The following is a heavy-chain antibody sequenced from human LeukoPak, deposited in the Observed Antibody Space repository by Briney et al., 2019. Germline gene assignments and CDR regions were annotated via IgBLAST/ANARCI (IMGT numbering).Heavy chain of an antibody. CDR1: GGSISSYY. CDR2: IYTSGST. CDR3: ARVRGGSYTPDFDY. V-gene: IGHV4-4*07. D-gene: IGHD1-26*01. Sequence: ASETLSLTCTVSGGSISSYYWSWIRQPAGKGLEWIGRIYTSGSTNYNPSLKSRVTMPVDTSKNQFSLKLSSVTAADTAVYYCARVRGGSYTPDFDYWGQGTLVTVSS. J-gene: IGHJ4*02.